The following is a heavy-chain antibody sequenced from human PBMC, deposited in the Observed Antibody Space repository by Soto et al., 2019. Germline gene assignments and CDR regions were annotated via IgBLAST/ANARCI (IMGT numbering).Heavy chain of an antibody. V-gene: IGHV3-9*01. Sequence: EVQLVESGGGLVQPGRSLRLSCAASGFTFDDYAMHWVRQAPGKGLEWVSGISWNSGSIGYADSVKGRFTISRDNAKNSLYLQMNSLRAEDTALYYGAKGALGELSLPHFDHWGQATLVTVSS. J-gene: IGHJ4*02. D-gene: IGHD3-16*02. CDR1: GFTFDDYA. CDR2: ISWNSGSI. CDR3: AKGALGELSLPHFDH.